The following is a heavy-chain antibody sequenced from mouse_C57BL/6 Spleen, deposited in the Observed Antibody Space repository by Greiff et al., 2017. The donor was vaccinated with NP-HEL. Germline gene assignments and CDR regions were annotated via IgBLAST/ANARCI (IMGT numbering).Heavy chain of an antibody. CDR2: FHPYNDDT. J-gene: IGHJ3*01. Sequence: QVQLQQSGAELVKPGASVKMSCTASGYTFTTYPIEWMKQNHGKSLEWIGNFHPYNDDTKYNEKLKGKATLTVEKSSSTVYLELSRLTSDDSAVYYCARRMDYGSSYGWFAYWGQGTLVTVSA. CDR3: ARRMDYGSSYGWFAY. V-gene: IGHV1-47*01. D-gene: IGHD1-1*01. CDR1: GYTFTTYP.